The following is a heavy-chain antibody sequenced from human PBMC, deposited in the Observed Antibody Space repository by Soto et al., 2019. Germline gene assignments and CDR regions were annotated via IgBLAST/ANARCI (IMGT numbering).Heavy chain of an antibody. J-gene: IGHJ4*02. CDR2: ISYDGSKK. CDR1: GFTFSRYT. CDR3: ARSGGSYFGPFDS. V-gene: IGHV3-30-3*01. D-gene: IGHD1-26*01. Sequence: QVQLVESGGGVVQPGRSLRLSCAASGFTFSRYTMHWVRQAPGKGLEWVAVISYDGSKKFYADSVKGRFIISRDNSKNTLYVQMNSLRAEETAVFYCARSGGSYFGPFDSWGQGTLVTVSS.